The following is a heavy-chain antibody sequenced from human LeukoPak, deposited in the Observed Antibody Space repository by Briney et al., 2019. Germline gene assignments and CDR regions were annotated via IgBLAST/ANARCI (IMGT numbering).Heavy chain of an antibody. J-gene: IGHJ4*02. CDR2: IYYIGST. Sequence: SETLSLTCTVSGGSISSYFWTWIRQPPGKGLEWIGYIYYIGSTNYNPSLKSRVTISVDTSKNQFSLKLSSVTAADTAVYYCARDDYGVLFDYWGQGTLVTVSS. CDR1: GGSISSYF. CDR3: ARDDYGVLFDY. D-gene: IGHD4-17*01. V-gene: IGHV4-59*12.